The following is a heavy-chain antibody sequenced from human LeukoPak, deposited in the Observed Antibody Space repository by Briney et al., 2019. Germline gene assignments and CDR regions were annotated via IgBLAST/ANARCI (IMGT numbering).Heavy chain of an antibody. Sequence: GGSLRLSCAASGFTFSSYGMHWVRQAPGKGLEWVAVISYDGSNKYYADSVKGRFTISRDNSKNTLYLQMNSLRAEDTAVYYCAKLPYGDYVGYYYYGMDVWGQGTTVTVSS. CDR2: ISYDGSNK. J-gene: IGHJ6*02. CDR1: GFTFSSYG. CDR3: AKLPYGDYVGYYYYGMDV. D-gene: IGHD4-17*01. V-gene: IGHV3-30*18.